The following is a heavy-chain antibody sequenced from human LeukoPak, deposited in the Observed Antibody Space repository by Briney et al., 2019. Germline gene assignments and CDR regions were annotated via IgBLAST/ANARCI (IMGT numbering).Heavy chain of an antibody. Sequence: GGSLRLSCAISGFAPSSIFMSWVRQAPGEGLEWVSLIYNGAGDTYYAHPVKGRFTISRDTPKNTPYLPMSSLGEEAAALYYCAARRAGACSLCFVYWGQGTMVTVSS. V-gene: IGHV3-66*02. CDR2: IYNGAGDT. CDR1: GFAPSSIF. CDR3: AARRAGACSLCFVY. D-gene: IGHD2-21*01. J-gene: IGHJ4*02.